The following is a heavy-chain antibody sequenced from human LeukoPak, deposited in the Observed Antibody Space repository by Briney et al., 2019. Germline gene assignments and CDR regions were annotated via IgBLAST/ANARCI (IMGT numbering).Heavy chain of an antibody. J-gene: IGHJ5*02. CDR3: ATDLIHYYASGAKT. D-gene: IGHD3-10*01. V-gene: IGHV3-48*01. Sequence: GGSLRLSCATSGFTFSSYSMNWVRQAPGKGLEWVSYISSSSSTIYYADSVKGRFTISRDNAKNSLYLRMNSLRVEDSAVYYCATDLIHYYASGAKTWGQGTLVTVSS. CDR1: GFTFSSYS. CDR2: ISSSSSTI.